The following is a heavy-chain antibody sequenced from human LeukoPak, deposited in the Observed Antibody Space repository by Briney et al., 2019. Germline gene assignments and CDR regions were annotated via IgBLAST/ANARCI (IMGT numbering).Heavy chain of an antibody. Sequence: PGGSLRLSCAASGFTVSSNYMSWVRQAPGKGLDWVSVIFSGGSTYYADSVKRRFTISRDNSKNTLYLQMNSLRAEDTAVYYCARDNGDYGSDYWGQGTLVTVSS. J-gene: IGHJ4*02. CDR2: IFSGGST. CDR1: GFTVSSNY. D-gene: IGHD4-17*01. CDR3: ARDNGDYGSDY. V-gene: IGHV3-53*01.